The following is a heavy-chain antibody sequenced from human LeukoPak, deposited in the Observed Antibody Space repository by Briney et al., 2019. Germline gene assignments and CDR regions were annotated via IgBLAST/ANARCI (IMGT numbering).Heavy chain of an antibody. D-gene: IGHD3-9*01. J-gene: IGHJ4*02. CDR2: INPNSGGT. CDR3: GRGRGLRYFDWLRLGY. CDR1: GYTFTGYY. V-gene: IGHV1-2*02. Sequence: ASVKVSRKASGYTFTGYYMHWVRQAPGQGREWMGWINPNSGGTNYAQKFQGRVTMTRDTSISTAYIELSRLRSDDTAVYYCGRGRGLRYFDWLRLGYWGQGTLVTVSS.